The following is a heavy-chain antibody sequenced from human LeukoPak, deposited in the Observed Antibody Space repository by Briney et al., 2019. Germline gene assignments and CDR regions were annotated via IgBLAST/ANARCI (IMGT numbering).Heavy chain of an antibody. CDR3: ARGFLRYFDWLLEGFDY. D-gene: IGHD3-9*01. CDR1: GGSISSYY. J-gene: IGHJ4*02. V-gene: IGHV4-59*01. CDR2: IYYSGST. Sequence: SETLSLTCPVSGGSISSYYWSWIRQPPGKGLEWIGYIYYSGSTNYNPSLKSRVTISVDTSKNQFSLKLGSVTAADTAVYYCARGFLRYFDWLLEGFDYWGQGTLVTVSS.